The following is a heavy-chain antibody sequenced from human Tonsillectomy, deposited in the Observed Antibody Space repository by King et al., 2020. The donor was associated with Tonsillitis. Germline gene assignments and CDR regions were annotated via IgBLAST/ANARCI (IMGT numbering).Heavy chain of an antibody. V-gene: IGHV3-30*04. D-gene: IGHD6-13*01. CDR1: GFTFRNYA. CDR3: ARDRRSWVLYIDY. CDR2: ISYDGTNK. J-gene: IGHJ4*02. Sequence: VQLVESGGGVVQPGRSLKLSCAASGFTFRNYAMHWVRQAPGKGLDWVAIISYDGTNKFYADSVKGRFTISRDSSKNTMYLQMNSLRAWDTAVYYCARDRRSWVLYIDYWGQGTLVTVSS.